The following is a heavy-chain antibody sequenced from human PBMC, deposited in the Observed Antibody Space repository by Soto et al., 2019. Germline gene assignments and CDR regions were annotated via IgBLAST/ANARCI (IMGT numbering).Heavy chain of an antibody. CDR1: GFSLSTSGVG. J-gene: IGHJ4*02. Sequence: QITLKESGPTLVKPTQTLTLTCTFSGFSLSTSGVGVGWIRQPPGKALEWLALIYWDDDKRYSPSLKSRLTTTTHTSKNQVVLTITNMDPVDTATYYCALLDGGKQWLAFASWGQGTPVTLSS. D-gene: IGHD6-19*01. V-gene: IGHV2-5*02. CDR3: ALLDGGKQWLAFAS. CDR2: IYWDDDK.